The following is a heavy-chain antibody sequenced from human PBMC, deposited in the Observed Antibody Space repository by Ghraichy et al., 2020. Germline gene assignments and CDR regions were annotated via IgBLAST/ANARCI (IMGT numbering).Heavy chain of an antibody. J-gene: IGHJ6*02. Sequence: SETLSLTCTVSDGSISSYYWSWLRQPPGKGLEWIGYTFYSGITNYNPSLKSRVTMAVDTSKNQFSLKLSSVTAADTAVYYCARRRVGDILGGTYYYFYAMDVWGQGTTVTVSS. CDR2: TFYSGIT. V-gene: IGHV4-59*08. CDR1: DGSISSYY. D-gene: IGHD1-26*01. CDR3: ARRRVGDILGGTYYYFYAMDV.